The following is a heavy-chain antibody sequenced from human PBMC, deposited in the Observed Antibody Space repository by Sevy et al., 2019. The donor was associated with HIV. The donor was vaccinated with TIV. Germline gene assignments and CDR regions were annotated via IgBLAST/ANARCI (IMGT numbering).Heavy chain of an antibody. CDR3: ARAYCSGGRCYSLAY. Sequence: ASVKVSCKISGYTFSTYRITWVRHAPGQGLEWMGWISPHNGDTNYAQKLQDRITMITDTSTNTAFMELTSLRSDDTAVYYCARAYCSGGRCYSLAYWGQGTLVTVSS. D-gene: IGHD2-15*01. CDR1: GYTFSTYR. CDR2: ISPHNGDT. J-gene: IGHJ4*02. V-gene: IGHV1-18*01.